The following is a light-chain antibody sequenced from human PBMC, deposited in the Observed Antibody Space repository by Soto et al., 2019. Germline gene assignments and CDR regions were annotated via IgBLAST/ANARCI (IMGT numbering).Light chain of an antibody. Sequence: DIQLTQSPSFLSASVGDRVTITCRASQGISSYLAWYQQKPGKAPKLLIYAASTLQSGVPSRFSGSGSGTGFTLTISSLQPEDFATYYCQQLNSYPPRFTFGPGTKVDIK. V-gene: IGKV1-9*01. J-gene: IGKJ3*01. CDR2: AAS. CDR1: QGISSY. CDR3: QQLNSYPPRFT.